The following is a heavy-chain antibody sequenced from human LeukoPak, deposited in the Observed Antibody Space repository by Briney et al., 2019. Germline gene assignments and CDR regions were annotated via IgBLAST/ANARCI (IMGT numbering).Heavy chain of an antibody. CDR2: ISYDGSNK. CDR3: AKSSSGWTNYYYYYGMDV. D-gene: IGHD6-19*01. V-gene: IGHV3-30*18. CDR1: GFTFSSYG. J-gene: IGHJ6*02. Sequence: GGSLTLSCAASGFTFSSYGMHWVRQAPGKGLEWVAVISYDGSNKYYADSVKGRSTISRDNSKNTLYLQMNSLRAEDTAVYYCAKSSSGWTNYYYYYGMDVWGQGTTVTVSS.